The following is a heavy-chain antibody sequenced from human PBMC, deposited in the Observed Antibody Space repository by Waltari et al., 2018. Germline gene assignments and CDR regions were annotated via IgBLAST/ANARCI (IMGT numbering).Heavy chain of an antibody. CDR2: INGDGSRM. Sequence: EVQLLESGGALVKPGGSLRLSCAPSGFTLSTYWIHWVRQAPGKGLVWVSCINGDGSRMTYADSVKGRFTLSRDNAKSTVYLQMSSLRAEDTALYYCVRVDNNGLEPFDYWGQGTLVTVSS. D-gene: IGHD1-1*01. CDR3: VRVDNNGLEPFDY. J-gene: IGHJ4*02. V-gene: IGHV3-74*01. CDR1: GFTLSTYW.